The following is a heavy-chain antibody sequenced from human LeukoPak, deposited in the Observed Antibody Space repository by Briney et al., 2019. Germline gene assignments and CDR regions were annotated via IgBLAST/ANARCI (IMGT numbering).Heavy chain of an antibody. Sequence: GGSLRLSCAASGFTFSSYSMNWVRQAPGKGLEWVSYISSSSSTIYYADSVKGRFTISRDNAKNSLYLQMSSPRAEDTAVYYCAKIRLEESATGYWGQGTLVTVSS. CDR3: AKIRLEESATGY. CDR1: GFTFSSYS. V-gene: IGHV3-48*01. J-gene: IGHJ4*02. D-gene: IGHD2-15*01. CDR2: ISSSSSTI.